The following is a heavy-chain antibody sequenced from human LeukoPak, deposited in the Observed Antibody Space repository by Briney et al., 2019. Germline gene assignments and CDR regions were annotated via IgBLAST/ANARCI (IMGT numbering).Heavy chain of an antibody. J-gene: IGHJ4*02. V-gene: IGHV4-30-2*01. CDR2: IYHSGST. CDR3: ARGSYDFWSGYLY. CDR1: GGSISSGAYF. Sequence: SETLSLTCTVSGGSISSGAYFWSWIRQPPGKGLEWIGYIYHSGSTYYNPSLKSRVTISVDRSKNQFSLKLNSVTAADTAVYYCARGSYDFWSGYLYWGQGTLVTVSS. D-gene: IGHD3-3*01.